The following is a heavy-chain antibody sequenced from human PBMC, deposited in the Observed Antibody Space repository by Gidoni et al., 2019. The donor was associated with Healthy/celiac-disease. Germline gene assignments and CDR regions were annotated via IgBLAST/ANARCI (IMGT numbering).Heavy chain of an antibody. CDR2: ISWNSGSI. V-gene: IGHV3-9*01. J-gene: IGHJ5*02. CDR3: AKDLKTYYYGSGSPLWFDP. D-gene: IGHD3-10*01. CDR1: GFTFDDYA. Sequence: EVQLVGSGGGLVQPGRSLRLSCAASGFTFDDYAIHWVRQAPGKGLEWVSGISWNSGSIGYADSVKGRFTISRDNAKNSLYLQMNSLRAEDTALYYCAKDLKTYYYGSGSPLWFDPWGQGTLVTVSS.